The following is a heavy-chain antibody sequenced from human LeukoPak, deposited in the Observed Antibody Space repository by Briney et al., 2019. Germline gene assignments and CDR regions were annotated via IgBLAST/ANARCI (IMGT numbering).Heavy chain of an antibody. D-gene: IGHD2/OR15-2a*01. Sequence: PGGSLRLSCAASGFTFSSYGMHWVRQAPGKGLEWVAVISYDGSNKYYADSVKGRSTISRDNSKNTLYLQMNSLRAEDTAVYYCAKSRVIYYYYGMDVWGQGTTVTVSS. CDR3: AKSRVIYYYYGMDV. CDR2: ISYDGSNK. V-gene: IGHV3-30*18. CDR1: GFTFSSYG. J-gene: IGHJ6*02.